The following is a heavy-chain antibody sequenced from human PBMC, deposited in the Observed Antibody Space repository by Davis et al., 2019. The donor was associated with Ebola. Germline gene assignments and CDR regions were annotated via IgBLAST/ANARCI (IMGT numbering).Heavy chain of an antibody. J-gene: IGHJ4*02. Sequence: AASVKVSCKASGYTFTSYGISWVRQAPGQGLEWMGWISAYNGNTNYAQKLQGRVTMTTDTSTSTVYMELSSLRSEDTAVYYCARAPRLYDSSGHQDYWGQGTLVTVSS. CDR2: ISAYNGNT. CDR1: GYTFTSYG. CDR3: ARAPRLYDSSGHQDY. V-gene: IGHV1-18*01. D-gene: IGHD3-22*01.